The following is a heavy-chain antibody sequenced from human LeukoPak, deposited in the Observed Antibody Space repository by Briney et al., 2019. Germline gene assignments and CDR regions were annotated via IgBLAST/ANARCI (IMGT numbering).Heavy chain of an antibody. V-gene: IGHV4-34*01. CDR1: GGSFSGYY. CDR3: AGITYYDFWSGNRYFQH. D-gene: IGHD3-3*01. CDR2: INHSGST. Sequence: SETLSLTCAVYGGSFSGYYWSWIRQPPGKGLEWIGEINHSGSTNYNPSLKSRVTISVDASKNQISLKLSSVTAADTAVYFCAGITYYDFWSGNRYFQHWGQGTLVTVSS. J-gene: IGHJ1*01.